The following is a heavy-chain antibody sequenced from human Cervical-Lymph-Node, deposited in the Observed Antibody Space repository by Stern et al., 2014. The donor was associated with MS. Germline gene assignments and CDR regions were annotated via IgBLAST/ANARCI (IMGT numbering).Heavy chain of an antibody. J-gene: IGHJ6*02. CDR1: GYSFTAYY. CDR2: IDANSGGT. Sequence: VQLVQSGAEVKKPGASVKVSCKASGYSFTAYYMHWVRQAPGQGLEWMGWIDANSGGTKSAQNFQGRVTMTRDTSISTFYMELSGLTSDDTAVFYCARERHSMDVWGQGTTVTVSS. CDR3: ARERHSMDV. V-gene: IGHV1-2*02.